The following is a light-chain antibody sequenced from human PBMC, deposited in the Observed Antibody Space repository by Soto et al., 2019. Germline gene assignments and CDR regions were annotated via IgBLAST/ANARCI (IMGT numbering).Light chain of an antibody. CDR3: QQYNNWLT. CDR2: GAS. CDR1: QSVSSN. V-gene: IGKV3-15*01. J-gene: IGKJ4*01. Sequence: EIVMTQSPATLSVSPGERATFSCRASQSVSSNLAWYQQKPGQAPRLLIYGASTRATVIPARFSGSGSGTEFTLTISSLQSEDFAVYYCQQYNNWLTFGGGTKWIS.